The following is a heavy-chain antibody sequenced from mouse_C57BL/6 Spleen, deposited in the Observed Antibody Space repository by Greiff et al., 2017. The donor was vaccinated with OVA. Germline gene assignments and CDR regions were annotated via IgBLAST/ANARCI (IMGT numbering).Heavy chain of an antibody. Sequence: QVQLQQSGAELVKPGASVKLSCKASGYTFTSYCMHWVKQSPGQGLEWIGNINPNNSGTNYNQKFKGKATLTVDKSSSTAYMERSSLTSEDAVVYYSARRLDDYEYFDDWGTGTTVTVSS. J-gene: IGHJ1*03. D-gene: IGHD2-4*01. V-gene: IGHV1-53*01. CDR1: GYTFTSYC. CDR3: ARRLDDYEYFDD. CDR2: INPNNSGT.